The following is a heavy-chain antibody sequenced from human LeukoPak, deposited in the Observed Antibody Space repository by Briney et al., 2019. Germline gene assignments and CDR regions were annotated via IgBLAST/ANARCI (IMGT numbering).Heavy chain of an antibody. D-gene: IGHD4-17*01. V-gene: IGHV3-30-3*01. CDR3: AGDYGDYFDY. CDR2: ISYDGSNK. J-gene: IGHJ4*02. CDR1: GFTFSSYA. Sequence: PGRPLRLSCAASGFTFSSYAMHWVRQAPGKGLEWVAVISYDGSNKYYADSVKGRFTISRDNSKNTLYLQMNSLRAEDTAVYYCAGDYGDYFDYWGQGTLVTVSS.